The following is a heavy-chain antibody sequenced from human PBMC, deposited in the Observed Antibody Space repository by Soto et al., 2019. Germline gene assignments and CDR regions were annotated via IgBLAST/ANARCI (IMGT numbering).Heavy chain of an antibody. CDR3: ARDGDGVVVPAAIGA. D-gene: IGHD2-2*01. CDR1: GGSISSGGYY. CDR2: TYYSGST. J-gene: IGHJ5*02. Sequence: KPSETLSLTCTVSGGSISSGGYYWSWIRQHPGKGLEWIGYTYYSGSTYYNPSLKSRVTISVDTSKNQFSLKLSSVTAADTAVYYCARDGDGVVVPAAIGAWGQGTLVTVSS. V-gene: IGHV4-31*03.